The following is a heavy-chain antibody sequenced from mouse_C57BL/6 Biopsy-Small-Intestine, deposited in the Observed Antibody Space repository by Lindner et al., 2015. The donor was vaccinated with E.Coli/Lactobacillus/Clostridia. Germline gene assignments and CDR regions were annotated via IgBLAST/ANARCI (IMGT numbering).Heavy chain of an antibody. Sequence: SVKVSCKASGYTFTNYAISWVRQAPGQGLEWLGWISVYNGNTNYAQKFQGRVTMTRDTFINTAYMELSTLRSDDTAVYYCARIVGVGAADNWGQGTLVTVSS. D-gene: IGHD1-3*01. V-gene: IGHV1-4*01. CDR2: ISVYNGNT. CDR1: GYTFTNYA. J-gene: IGHJ4*01. CDR3: ARIVGVGAADN.